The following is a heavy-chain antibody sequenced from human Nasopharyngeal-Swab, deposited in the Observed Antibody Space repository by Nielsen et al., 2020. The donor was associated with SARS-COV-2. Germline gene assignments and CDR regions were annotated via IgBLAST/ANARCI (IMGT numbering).Heavy chain of an antibody. J-gene: IGHJ6*02. CDR3: AKDGYSSSGYYYYGMDV. V-gene: IGHV3-23*01. CDR2: ISGSGGST. CDR1: GFTFSSDA. D-gene: IGHD6-13*01. Sequence: GESLKISCAASGFTFSSDAMSWVRQAPGKGLEWVSAISGSGGSTYYADSVKGRFTISRDNSKYTLYLQMNSLRAEDTAVYYCAKDGYSSSGYYYYGMDVWGQGTTVTVSS.